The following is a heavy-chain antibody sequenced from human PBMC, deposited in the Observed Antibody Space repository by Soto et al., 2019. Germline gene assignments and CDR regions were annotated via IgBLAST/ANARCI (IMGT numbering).Heavy chain of an antibody. V-gene: IGHV4-34*09. CDR3: ARDYSGYSLFDS. Sequence: PSETLSLTCAVYGGTFSGYYWTWIRQPPGKGLEWIGEIYDSGTTYYNPSLKSRATISVDTSKNQFSLKLSSVTAADTAVYYCARDYSGYSLFDSWGQGILVTVSS. D-gene: IGHD3-22*01. J-gene: IGHJ4*02. CDR2: IYDSGTT. CDR1: GGTFSGYY.